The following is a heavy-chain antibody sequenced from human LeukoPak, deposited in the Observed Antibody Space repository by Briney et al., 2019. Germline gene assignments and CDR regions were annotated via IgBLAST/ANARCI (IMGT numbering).Heavy chain of an antibody. V-gene: IGHV4-59*04. CDR3: ARHHTSSKPIDY. D-gene: IGHD3-16*01. CDR1: GDSLYH. Sequence: SETLSLTCTVSGDSLYHWGWIRQPPGKGLEWIGNVYSTGHTNYNLSLKSRVTMSIDTSKNQLSLKLTSVTAADTAMYYCARHHTSSKPIDYWGQGTLVTVSS. J-gene: IGHJ4*02. CDR2: VYSTGHT.